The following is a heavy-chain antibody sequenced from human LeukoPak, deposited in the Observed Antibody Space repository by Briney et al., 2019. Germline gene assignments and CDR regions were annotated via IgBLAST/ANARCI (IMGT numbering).Heavy chain of an antibody. CDR1: RGSISGSIRSYY. D-gene: IGHD5-12*01. CDR3: ARIPLGYSGAYYFDY. J-gene: IGHJ4*02. CDR2: ISSSVSV. Sequence: SETLSLTCTVSRGSISGSIRSYYWSWLRQPPGKGLEWIGYISSSVSVNDNPSLRSRVTISVDTSKNQFFLNLSSVSAADTAVYYCARIPLGYSGAYYFDYWGQGTLVTVSP. V-gene: IGHV4-4*09.